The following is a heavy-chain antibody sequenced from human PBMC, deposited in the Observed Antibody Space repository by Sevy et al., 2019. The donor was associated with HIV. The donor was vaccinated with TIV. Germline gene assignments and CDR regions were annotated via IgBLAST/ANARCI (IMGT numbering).Heavy chain of an antibody. J-gene: IGHJ5*01. CDR3: ARDSARVIVPTAGFDS. V-gene: IGHV3-33*01. Sequence: GGSLRLSCSASVFTFRSFSTHWVRQAPGKGLEWVAAIWYDGRTKQYADSVKGRFTISRDNSKSMLNLEMNSLRAEDTALYFCARDSARVIVPTAGFDSWGQGTVVTVSS. CDR2: IWYDGRTK. D-gene: IGHD1-1*01. CDR1: VFTFRSFS.